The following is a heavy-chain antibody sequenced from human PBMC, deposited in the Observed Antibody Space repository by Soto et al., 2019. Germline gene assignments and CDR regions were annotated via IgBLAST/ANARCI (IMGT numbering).Heavy chain of an antibody. V-gene: IGHV3-33*01. J-gene: IGHJ4*02. Sequence: GGSLRLSCAASGFTFNSFAMHWVRQAPGKGLEWVAVIWDDGIHDYYADSVKGRFTVSRDNSKNTVYLQMSSLRDEDTAVYYCARGVRSTQCYFDFWGQGTLVTVSS. CDR3: ARGVRSTQCYFDF. CDR1: GFTFNSFA. D-gene: IGHD2-21*01. CDR2: IWDDGIHD.